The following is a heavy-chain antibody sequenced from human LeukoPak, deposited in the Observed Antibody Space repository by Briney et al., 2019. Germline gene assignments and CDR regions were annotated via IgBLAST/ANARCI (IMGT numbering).Heavy chain of an antibody. Sequence: GGSLRLSCAASGITFSSYGMSWVRQAPGKGLEWVSSISSTGGTTYYADSVKGRFTISRDNSKNTLYLQMNSLRAEDTAVYYCAKDPSGWLQFSLDYWGQGTLVTVSS. CDR2: ISSTGGTT. CDR3: AKDPSGWLQFSLDY. V-gene: IGHV3-23*01. J-gene: IGHJ4*02. D-gene: IGHD5-24*01. CDR1: GITFSSYG.